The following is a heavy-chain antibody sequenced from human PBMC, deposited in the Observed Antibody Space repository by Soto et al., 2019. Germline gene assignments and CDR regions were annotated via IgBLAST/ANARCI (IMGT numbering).Heavy chain of an antibody. Sequence: ASVKVSCNASGYTFTRYTMNWVSQAPGQRLEWMGWINPDNGNTKSSQKFQDRVIITRDTSASTAYMDLSSLRSEDTAVYYCARGIATGQLDPWGQGTLVPVSS. J-gene: IGHJ5*02. CDR2: INPDNGNT. D-gene: IGHD2-15*01. V-gene: IGHV1-3*01. CDR3: ARGIATGQLDP. CDR1: GYTFTRYT.